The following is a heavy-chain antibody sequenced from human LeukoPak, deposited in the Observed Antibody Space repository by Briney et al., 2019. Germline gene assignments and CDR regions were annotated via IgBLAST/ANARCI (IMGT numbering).Heavy chain of an antibody. V-gene: IGHV3-23*01. Sequence: GGSLRLSCAASGFIFSNYALMWLRQSPGKGLEWVSAIRGSGGGTFYADSVKGRFTISRDNSKNTLYLQMKGLRAEDTAVYYCARDPNGDYIGAFDMWGRGTLVTVSS. J-gene: IGHJ3*02. D-gene: IGHD4-17*01. CDR2: IRGSGGGT. CDR3: ARDPNGDYIGAFDM. CDR1: GFIFSNYA.